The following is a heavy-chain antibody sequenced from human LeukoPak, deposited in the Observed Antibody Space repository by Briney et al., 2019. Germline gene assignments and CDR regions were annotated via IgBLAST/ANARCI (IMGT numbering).Heavy chain of an antibody. CDR3: ARDHQGITMIVVVITSGLDY. CDR1: GFTFSSYA. Sequence: GGFLRLSCAASGFTFSSYAMHWVRQAPGKGLEWVAVISYDGSNKYYADSVKGRFTISRDNSKNTLYLQMNSLRAEDTAVYYCARDHQGITMIVVVITSGLDYWGQGTLVTVSS. V-gene: IGHV3-30-3*01. CDR2: ISYDGSNK. J-gene: IGHJ4*02. D-gene: IGHD3-22*01.